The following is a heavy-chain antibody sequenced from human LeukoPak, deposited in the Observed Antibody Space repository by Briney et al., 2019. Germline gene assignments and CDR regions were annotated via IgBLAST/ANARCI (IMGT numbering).Heavy chain of an antibody. V-gene: IGHV1-18*01. CDR1: GYTFTSYG. CDR2: ISAYNGNT. D-gene: IGHD3-10*01. Sequence: ASVEVSCKASGYTFTSYGISWVRQAAGQGLEWMGWISAYNGNTNYAQKLQGRVTMTTDTSTSTAYMELRSLRSDDTAVYYCARWPGPRWFGDYYFDYWGQGTLVTVSS. J-gene: IGHJ4*02. CDR3: ARWPGPRWFGDYYFDY.